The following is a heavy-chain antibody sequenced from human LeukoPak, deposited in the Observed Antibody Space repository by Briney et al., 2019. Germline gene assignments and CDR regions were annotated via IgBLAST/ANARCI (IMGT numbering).Heavy chain of an antibody. J-gene: IGHJ4*02. CDR3: AREKRGSTSSIRYFDY. D-gene: IGHD2-2*01. CDR2: ISGSGGST. V-gene: IGHV3-23*01. Sequence: GGSLRLSCAASGFTFSSYAMSWVRQAPGKGLEWVSAISGSGGSTYYADSVKGRFTISRDNSKNTLYLQMNSLRAEDTAVYYCAREKRGSTSSIRYFDYWGQGTLVTVPS. CDR1: GFTFSSYA.